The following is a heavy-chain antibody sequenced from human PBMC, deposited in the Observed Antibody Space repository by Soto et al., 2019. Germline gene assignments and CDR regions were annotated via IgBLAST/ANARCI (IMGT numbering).Heavy chain of an antibody. V-gene: IGHV3-13*01. D-gene: IGHD5-12*01. CDR1: GFTFSSYD. J-gene: IGHJ4*02. Sequence: PGGSLRLSCAASGFTFSSYDMRWVRQATGKGLEWVSAIGTAGDTYYPGSVKGRFTISRENAKNSLYLQMNSLRAEDTAVYYCARARDSGYDLGSGWDLDYWGQGTLVTVS. CDR2: IGTAGDT. CDR3: ARARDSGYDLGSGWDLDY.